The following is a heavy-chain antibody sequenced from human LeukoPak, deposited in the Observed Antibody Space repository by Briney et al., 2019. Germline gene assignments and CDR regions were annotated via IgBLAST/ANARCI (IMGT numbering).Heavy chain of an antibody. D-gene: IGHD5-18*01. Sequence: PGGSLRLSCAASGFTFSDYSTHWVRQAPGKGLEWVSSISSSSAYIYYADSVKGRFTISRDNAKNSLYLQMNSLRAEDTAVYYCAREKDTAMDYWGQGILVTVSS. J-gene: IGHJ4*02. CDR3: AREKDTAMDY. CDR2: ISSSSAYI. V-gene: IGHV3-21*01. CDR1: GFTFSDYS.